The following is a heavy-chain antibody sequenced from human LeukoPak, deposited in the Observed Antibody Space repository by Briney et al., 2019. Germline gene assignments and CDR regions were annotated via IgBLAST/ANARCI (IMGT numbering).Heavy chain of an antibody. Sequence: GGSLRLSCAASGFIFSSYAMHWVRQAPGKGLEWVAVTSYDGRNQYYADFVKGRFTISRDNSKNTLYLQMNSLRAEDTAVYYCARDVDRSGYYAPKYLQHWGQGTLVTVSS. D-gene: IGHD3-22*01. CDR1: GFIFSSYA. CDR3: ARDVDRSGYYAPKYLQH. CDR2: TSYDGRNQ. J-gene: IGHJ1*01. V-gene: IGHV3-30*04.